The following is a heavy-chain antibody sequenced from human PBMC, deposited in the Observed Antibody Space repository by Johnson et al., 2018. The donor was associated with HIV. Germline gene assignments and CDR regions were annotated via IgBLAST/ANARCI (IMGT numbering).Heavy chain of an antibody. CDR3: ARGSYDYVWGSYPRRAFDI. V-gene: IGHV3-13*01. CDR1: GFTFSSYD. D-gene: IGHD3-16*02. CDR2: IGTAGDT. Sequence: VQLVESGGGVVQPGRSLRLSCAASGFTFSSYDMHWVRQATGKGLEWVSAIGTAGDTYYPGSVKGRFTISRENAKNSLYLQMNSLRAGDTAVYYCARGSYDYVWGSYPRRAFDIWGQGTMVTVSS. J-gene: IGHJ3*02.